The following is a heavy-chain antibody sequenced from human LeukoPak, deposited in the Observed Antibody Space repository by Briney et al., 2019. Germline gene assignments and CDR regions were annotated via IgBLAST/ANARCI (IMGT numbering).Heavy chain of an antibody. D-gene: IGHD3-10*01. J-gene: IGHJ4*02. CDR2: ISTYNGNT. V-gene: IGHV1-18*01. Sequence: ASVKVSCKASGYTFTSYGISWVRQAPGQGLEWMGWISTYNGNTNYAQDLQGRVTVTTDTSTSTVYMELSSLRSEDTAVYYCARDLSLLWFGEFVGIDYWGQGTLVTVSS. CDR3: ARDLSLLWFGEFVGIDY. CDR1: GYTFTSYG.